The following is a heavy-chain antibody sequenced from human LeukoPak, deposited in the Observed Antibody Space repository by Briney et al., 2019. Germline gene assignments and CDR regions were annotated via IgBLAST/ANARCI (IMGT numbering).Heavy chain of an antibody. CDR1: GSIISYY. D-gene: IGHD2-2*01. V-gene: IGHV4-4*09. Sequence: PSETLSLTCTVSGSIISYYWSWIRQPPGKGLEGIGYIYTSGSTNYNPSLKSRVTISVERTKNEFSLDLSSVTAADTAVYYCARQKCTSTSCLTKNAFDIWGQGTMVTVSP. CDR3: ARQKCTSTSCLTKNAFDI. J-gene: IGHJ3*02. CDR2: IYTSGST.